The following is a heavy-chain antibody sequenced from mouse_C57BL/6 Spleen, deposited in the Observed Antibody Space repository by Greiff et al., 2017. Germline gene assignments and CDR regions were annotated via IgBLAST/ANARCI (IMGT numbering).Heavy chain of an antibody. V-gene: IGHV1-82*01. J-gene: IGHJ4*01. Sequence: QVQLQQSGPELVKPGASVKISCKASGYAFSSSWMNWVKQRPGKGLEWIGRIYPGDGDTNYNGKFKGKATLTADKSSSTAYMQLSSLTSEDSAVYFCARSLYGNPYYYAMDYWGQGTSVTVSS. CDR3: ARSLYGNPYYYAMDY. CDR1: GYAFSSSW. CDR2: IYPGDGDT. D-gene: IGHD2-1*01.